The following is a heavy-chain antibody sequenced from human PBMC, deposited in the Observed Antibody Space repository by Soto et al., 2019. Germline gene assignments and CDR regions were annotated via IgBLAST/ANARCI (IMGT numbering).Heavy chain of an antibody. CDR2: VYHTGRT. CDR3: ARDFAYFDS. CDR1: GGSFKSGSYS. J-gene: IGHJ4*02. Sequence: QVQLQESGPGPVKPSETLSLTCTVSGGSFKSGSYSWSWIRQPPGKGLEWIGYVYHTGRTSYNPSLKSRVSISMDTSKNQFSLNLDSVTAADTAVYFCARDFAYFDSWGQGTLVTVSS. D-gene: IGHD3-3*01. V-gene: IGHV4-61*01.